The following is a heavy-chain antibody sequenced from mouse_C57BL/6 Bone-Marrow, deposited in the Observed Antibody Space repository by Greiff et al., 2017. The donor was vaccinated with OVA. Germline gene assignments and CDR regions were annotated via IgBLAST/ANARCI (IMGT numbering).Heavy chain of an antibody. CDR1: GFTFSDYG. D-gene: IGHD2-2*01. CDR3: ARHGSIHDPHYAMDY. J-gene: IGHJ4*01. CDR2: ISNLAYSI. V-gene: IGHV5-15*01. Sequence: DVMLVESGGGLVQPGGSLKLSCAASGFTFSDYGMAWVRQAPRKGPEWVAFISNLAYSIYYADTVTGRFTISRENANNALYLEMSSLRSEDTSMYYCARHGSIHDPHYAMDYWGQGTSVTVSS.